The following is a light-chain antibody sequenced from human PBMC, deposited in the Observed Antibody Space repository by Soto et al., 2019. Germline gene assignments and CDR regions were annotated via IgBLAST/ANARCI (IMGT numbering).Light chain of an antibody. Sequence: DIQMTQSPSTLSASIGDRVTITCRASQTINNWLAWYQQKPGKAPNLLIYHASNLETGVPSRFSGSAFGTEFTLTISSLQPDDFATYYCQQSYSTPRTFGQGTKV. V-gene: IGKV1-5*01. J-gene: IGKJ1*01. CDR2: HAS. CDR3: QQSYSTPRT. CDR1: QTINNW.